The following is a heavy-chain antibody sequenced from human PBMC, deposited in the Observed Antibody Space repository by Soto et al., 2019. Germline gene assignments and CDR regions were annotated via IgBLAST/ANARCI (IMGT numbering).Heavy chain of an antibody. CDR3: ARDPGGHYCTSTSCLYFFYH. J-gene: IGHJ4*02. V-gene: IGHV3-23*01. Sequence: EVQLLESGGALVQPGGSLRLSCAASGFTFSNHAMNWVRQAPGKGLEWVSTISDSGSTYYADSVKGRFTISRDNSNNTLYLQMNSLRAEDTAVYYCARDPGGHYCTSTSCLYFFYHWGQGTLVIVSS. CDR2: ISDSGST. D-gene: IGHD2-2*01. CDR1: GFTFSNHA.